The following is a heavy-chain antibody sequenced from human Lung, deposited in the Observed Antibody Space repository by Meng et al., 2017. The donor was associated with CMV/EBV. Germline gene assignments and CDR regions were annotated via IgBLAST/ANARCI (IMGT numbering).Heavy chain of an antibody. D-gene: IGHD2-15*01. CDR1: GYTFTSYA. Sequence: QVQVGQSGSELKKPGASVKGSCKASGYTFTSYAMNWVRQAPGQGLEWMGWINTNTGNPTYAQGFTGRFVFSLDTSVSTAYLQISSLKAADTAVYYCARLYCSGGSCYTIDYWGQGTLVTVSS. CDR2: INTNTGNP. J-gene: IGHJ4*02. V-gene: IGHV7-4-1*02. CDR3: ARLYCSGGSCYTIDY.